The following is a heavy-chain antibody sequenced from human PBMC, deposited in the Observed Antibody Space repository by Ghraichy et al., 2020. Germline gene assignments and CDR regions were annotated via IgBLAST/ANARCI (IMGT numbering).Heavy chain of an antibody. V-gene: IGHV4-34*01. CDR1: GGSFSGYY. J-gene: IGHJ4*02. CDR3: ARGGGRFLGRKGDY. D-gene: IGHD3-3*01. Sequence: SETLSLTCAVYGGSFSGYYWSWIRQPPGKGLEWIGEINHSGSTNYNPSLKSRVTISVDTSKNQFSLKLSSVTAADTAVYYCARGGGRFLGRKGDYWGQGTLVTVSS. CDR2: INHSGST.